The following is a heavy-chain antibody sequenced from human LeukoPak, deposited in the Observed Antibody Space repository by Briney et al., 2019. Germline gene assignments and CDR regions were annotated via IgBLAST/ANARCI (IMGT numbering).Heavy chain of an antibody. V-gene: IGHV3-21*01. Sequence: GGSLRLSCAASGFTFSSYSMNWVRQAPGKGLEWVSSISSSSSYIYYADSVKGRLTISRDNAKNSLYLKMNSLRAEDTAVYYCARDRGYGGYEEAGYWGQGTLVTVSS. CDR1: GFTFSSYS. CDR2: ISSSSSYI. CDR3: ARDRGYGGYEEAGY. J-gene: IGHJ4*02. D-gene: IGHD5-12*01.